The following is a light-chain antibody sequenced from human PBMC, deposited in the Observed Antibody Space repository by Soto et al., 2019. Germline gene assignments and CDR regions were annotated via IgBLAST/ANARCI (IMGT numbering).Light chain of an antibody. CDR3: SSYTSSSPV. J-gene: IGLJ2*01. CDR2: DVS. CDR1: SSDVGGYNY. V-gene: IGLV2-14*01. Sequence: QSVLTQPASVSGSPGQSITISCTGTSSDVGGYNYVSWYQQHPGKAHKLMIFDVSNRPSGVSNRFSGSKSGNTASLTISGLQAEDEADYYCSSYTSSSPVFGGGTQLTVL.